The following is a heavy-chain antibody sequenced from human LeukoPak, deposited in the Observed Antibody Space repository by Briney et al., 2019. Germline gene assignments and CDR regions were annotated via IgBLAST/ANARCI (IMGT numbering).Heavy chain of an antibody. Sequence: GGSLRLSCAASGFNFNKYDMTWARQAPGKGLEWVSTITGRSDKTYYTDSVKGRFVTFRDNSKDTLYLQMNSLRAEDTALYYCAKGGWLDDLGQGALVTVSS. CDR2: ITGRSDKT. CDR1: GFNFNKYD. V-gene: IGHV3-23*01. D-gene: IGHD6-19*01. CDR3: AKGGWLDD. J-gene: IGHJ4*02.